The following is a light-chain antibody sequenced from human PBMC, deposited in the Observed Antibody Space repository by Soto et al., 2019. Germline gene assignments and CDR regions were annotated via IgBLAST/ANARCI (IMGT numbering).Light chain of an antibody. CDR3: QQSYSTLLT. CDR2: AAS. J-gene: IGKJ4*01. Sequence: DLQLLHTPSSLSASEGDKVTITCRASQSISSYLNWYQQKPGKAPKLLIYAASSLQSGVPSRFSGSGSGTDFTLTISSLQPEDFATYYCQQSYSTLLTFGGGTKVDIK. V-gene: IGKV1-39*01. CDR1: QSISSY.